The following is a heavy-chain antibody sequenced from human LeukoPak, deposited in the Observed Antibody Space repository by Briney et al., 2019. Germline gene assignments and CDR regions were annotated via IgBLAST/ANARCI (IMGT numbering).Heavy chain of an antibody. CDR3: ARFWVAAVTTGFDY. D-gene: IGHD2-15*01. CDR2: INSDGSNA. J-gene: IGHJ4*02. V-gene: IGHV3-74*01. CDR1: GFTFSSYW. Sequence: GGSLRLSCAASGFTFSSYWMHWVRQAPGKGLVWVSHINSDGSNANYADSVKGRFTIFRDNAKNTLYLQMDSLRAEDTAVYYCARFWVAAVTTGFDYWGQGTLVTVSS.